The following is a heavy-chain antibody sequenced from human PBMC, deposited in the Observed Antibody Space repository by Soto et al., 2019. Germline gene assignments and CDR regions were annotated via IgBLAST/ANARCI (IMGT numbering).Heavy chain of an antibody. D-gene: IGHD2-15*01. V-gene: IGHV4-34*01. CDR2: VSHSGGT. J-gene: IGHJ5*02. CDR1: GGSLSEYY. CDR3: ASRKLAAPGS. Sequence: QVQLQQWGAGLLKPSETLSRTCAVYGGSLSEYYWSWIRQPPGKGLEWIGEVSHSGGTNYNPSLNGRVPISVDTSKHPFSLKLTSVTAADTAVYYCASRKLAAPGSWGQRTLVTVSS.